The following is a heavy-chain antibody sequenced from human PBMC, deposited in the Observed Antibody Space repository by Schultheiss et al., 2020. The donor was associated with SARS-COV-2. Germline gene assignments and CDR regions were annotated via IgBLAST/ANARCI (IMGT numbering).Heavy chain of an antibody. CDR2: IYTSGST. CDR3: ARDVLSSWAAAGTSDWFDP. CDR1: GGSISSYY. Sequence: SQTLSLTCTVSGGSISSYYWSWIRQPAGKGLEWIGRIYTSGSTNYNPSLKSRVTMSVDTSKNQFSLKLSSVTAADTAVYYCARDVLSSWAAAGTSDWFDPWGQGTLVTVSS. V-gene: IGHV4-4*07. J-gene: IGHJ5*02. D-gene: IGHD6-13*01.